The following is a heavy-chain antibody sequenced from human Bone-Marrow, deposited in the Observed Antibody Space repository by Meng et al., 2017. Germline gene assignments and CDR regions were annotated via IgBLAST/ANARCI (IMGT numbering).Heavy chain of an antibody. J-gene: IGHJ1*01. Sequence: ASVNVSCKTSGYTFTTYYIHWVRPAPGQGLEWMGIINPSGGSATYAQKFQGRVTMNRDTSTTTVYMELSSLRSEDTAVYYCARADSAAAGTPAYFQHWGQGTLVTVSS. CDR3: ARADSAAAGTPAYFQH. D-gene: IGHD6-13*01. CDR1: GYTFTTYY. CDR2: INPSGGSA. V-gene: IGHV1-46*01.